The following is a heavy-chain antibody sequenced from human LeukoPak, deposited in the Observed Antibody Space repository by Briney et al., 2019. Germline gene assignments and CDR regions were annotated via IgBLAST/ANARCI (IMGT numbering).Heavy chain of an antibody. D-gene: IGHD2-21*01. V-gene: IGHV4-39*01. CDR1: GGSISSSNSY. Sequence: SETLSLTCTVSGGSISSSNSYWGWTRQPPGKGLEWIGTLSYSGSTYYNPSLKSRITISVDTSKSQFSLRLSSVTAADTALYYCARHIQGANVCDYWGQGTLVTVPS. CDR2: LSYSGST. J-gene: IGHJ4*02. CDR3: ARHIQGANVCDY.